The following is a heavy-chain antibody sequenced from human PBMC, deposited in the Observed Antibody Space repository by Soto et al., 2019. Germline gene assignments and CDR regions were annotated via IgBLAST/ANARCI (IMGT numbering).Heavy chain of an antibody. J-gene: IGHJ3*02. V-gene: IGHV3-11*01. D-gene: IGHD3-3*01. CDR2: ISSSGSTI. Sequence: QVQLVECGGGLVKPGGSLRLSCAASGFTFSDYYMSWIRQAPGKGLEWDSYISSSGSTIYYADSVKGRFTISRDNAKNSLYRLMNSIKADDTAVYYCERGITTLWSGLNSVSFDIWGQGTMVTVSS. CDR1: GFTFSDYY. CDR3: ERGITTLWSGLNSVSFDI.